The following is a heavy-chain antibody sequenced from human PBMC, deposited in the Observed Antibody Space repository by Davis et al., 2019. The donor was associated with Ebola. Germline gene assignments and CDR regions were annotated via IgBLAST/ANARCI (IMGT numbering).Heavy chain of an antibody. CDR3: ARLSNYYYDSSGYPGAFDI. CDR1: GYTFTSYY. V-gene: IGHV1-46*03. Sequence: ASVKVSCKASGYTFTSYYMHWVRQAPGQGLEWMGIINPSGGSTSYAQKFQGRVTMTRDTSTSTVYMELSSLRSEDTAVYYCARLSNYYYDSSGYPGAFDIWGQGSMVTVSS. D-gene: IGHD3-22*01. CDR2: INPSGGST. J-gene: IGHJ3*02.